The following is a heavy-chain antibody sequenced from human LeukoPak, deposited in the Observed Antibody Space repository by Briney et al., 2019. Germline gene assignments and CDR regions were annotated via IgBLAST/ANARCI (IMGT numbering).Heavy chain of an antibody. CDR1: GYTFTSYD. Sequence: ASVKVSCKASGYTFTSYDINWVRQATGQGLEWMGWMDPNSGNTGYAQKFQGRVTMTRNTSISTAYMELSSLRSEDTAVYYCARPARLGATNAFDIWGQGTMVTVSS. D-gene: IGHD1-26*01. CDR2: MDPNSGNT. V-gene: IGHV1-8*01. CDR3: ARPARLGATNAFDI. J-gene: IGHJ3*02.